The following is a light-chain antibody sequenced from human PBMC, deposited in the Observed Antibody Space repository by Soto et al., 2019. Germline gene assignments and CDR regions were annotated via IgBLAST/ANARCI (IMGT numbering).Light chain of an antibody. CDR2: GAS. CDR1: QSVSSSH. CDR3: QQSYTAPPT. J-gene: IGKJ1*01. Sequence: EIVLTQSPGTLSLSPGERATLSCRASQSVSSSHLAWYQQKPGQAPRLLISGASSRATGIPDRFTGSGSGTDFTLTISSLQSEDFATYYCQQSYTAPPTFGQGTKVDIK. V-gene: IGKV3-20*01.